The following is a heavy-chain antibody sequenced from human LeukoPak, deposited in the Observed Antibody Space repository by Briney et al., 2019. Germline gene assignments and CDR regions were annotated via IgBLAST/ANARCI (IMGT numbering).Heavy chain of an antibody. J-gene: IGHJ4*02. CDR2: IYSGGST. Sequence: GGSLRLSCAASGFTVSSNYMSWVRQAPGKGLEWVSVIYSGGSTYYADSVKGQFTISRDNSKNTLYLQMNSLRAEDTAVYYCARGPYYSPYYFDYWGQGTLVTVSS. V-gene: IGHV3-53*01. CDR1: GFTVSSNY. CDR3: ARGPYYSPYYFDY. D-gene: IGHD3-10*01.